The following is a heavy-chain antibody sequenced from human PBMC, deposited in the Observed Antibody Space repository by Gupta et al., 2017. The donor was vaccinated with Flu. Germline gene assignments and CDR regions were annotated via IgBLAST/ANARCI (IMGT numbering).Heavy chain of an antibody. J-gene: IGHJ4*02. D-gene: IGHD6-13*01. CDR2: IWYDGSNK. V-gene: IGHV3-33*01. Sequence: WVAVIWYDGSNKYYADSVKGRFTISRDNSKNTLYLQMNSLRAEDTAVYYCARDMTGIAAAGIILGGVGAFDYWGQGTLVTVSS. CDR3: ARDMTGIAAAGIILGGVGAFDY.